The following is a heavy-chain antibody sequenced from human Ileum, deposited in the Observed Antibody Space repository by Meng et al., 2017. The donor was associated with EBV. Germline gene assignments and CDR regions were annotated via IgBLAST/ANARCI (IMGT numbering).Heavy chain of an antibody. V-gene: IGHV1-2*06. CDR3: ARGRRNEPLFDY. Sequence: QVQLVQSGSELKKPGASVKGSCKASGYTFTDYYIHWVRQAPGQGLEWMGRINPNSGSTNYAQKFQGRVSMTRDTSISTAYMELSSLRSDDTAVYFCARGRRNEPLFDYWGQGTLVTVSS. D-gene: IGHD1-14*01. CDR1: GYTFTDYY. J-gene: IGHJ4*02. CDR2: INPNSGST.